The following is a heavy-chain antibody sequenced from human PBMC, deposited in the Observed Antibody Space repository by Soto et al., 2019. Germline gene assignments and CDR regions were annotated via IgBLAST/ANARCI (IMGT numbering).Heavy chain of an antibody. Sequence: SETLSLTCTVSGGSISSYYWSWIRQPPGKGLEWIGYIYYSGSTNYHPSLKSRVTISVDTSKNQFSLKLSSVTAADTAVYYCAGSWKFYYYYMDVWGKGTTVTVSS. V-gene: IGHV4-59*01. D-gene: IGHD3-10*01. CDR2: IYYSGST. J-gene: IGHJ6*03. CDR1: GGSISSYY. CDR3: AGSWKFYYYYMDV.